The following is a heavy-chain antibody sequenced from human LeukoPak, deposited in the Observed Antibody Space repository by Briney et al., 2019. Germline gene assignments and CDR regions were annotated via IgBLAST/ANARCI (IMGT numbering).Heavy chain of an antibody. CDR1: GYSFTSYW. Sequence: GESLKISCKGSGYSFTSYWIGWVRQMPGKGLEWMGIIYPGDSDTRYSPSFQGQVTISADKPISTAYLQWSSLKASDTAMYYCARLGITGTVYNWFDPWGQGTLVTVSS. V-gene: IGHV5-51*01. CDR3: ARLGITGTVYNWFDP. D-gene: IGHD1-7*01. J-gene: IGHJ5*02. CDR2: IYPGDSDT.